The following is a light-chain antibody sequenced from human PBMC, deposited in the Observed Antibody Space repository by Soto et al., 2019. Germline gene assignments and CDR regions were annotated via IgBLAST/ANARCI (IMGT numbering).Light chain of an antibody. CDR3: QQANNFPWT. CDR1: QTISSW. CDR2: KAS. Sequence: DIQMTQSPSTLSGSVGDRVTITCRASQTISSWLAWYQQKPGKAPKLLIYKASTLKSGVPSRFSGSGSGTEFTLTISSLQPDDFATYYCQQANNFPWTFGQGTKVAIK. V-gene: IGKV1-5*03. J-gene: IGKJ1*01.